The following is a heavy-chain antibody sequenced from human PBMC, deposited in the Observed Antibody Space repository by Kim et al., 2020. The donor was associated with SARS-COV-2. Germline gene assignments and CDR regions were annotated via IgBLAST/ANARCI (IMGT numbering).Heavy chain of an antibody. V-gene: IGHV5-51*01. CDR1: GYSFTSYW. CDR2: IYPGDSDT. D-gene: IGHD3-22*01. Sequence: GESLKISCKGSGYSFTSYWIGWVRQMPGKGLEWMGIIYPGDSDTRYSPSFQDQVTISADKSISTAYLQWSSLKASDTAMYYCARPADYYDSSGYYRADAFDIWGQGTMVTVSS. J-gene: IGHJ3*02. CDR3: ARPADYYDSSGYYRADAFDI.